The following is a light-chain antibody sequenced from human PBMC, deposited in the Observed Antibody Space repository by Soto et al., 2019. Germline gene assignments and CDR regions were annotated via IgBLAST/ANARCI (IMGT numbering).Light chain of an antibody. CDR3: TSYTTSITYV. V-gene: IGLV2-14*03. CDR2: DVS. Sequence: QSVLTLPASVSGSPGQSITISCTGTSSDFCDFNYVFWYQQHPGKAPKLLIYDVSNRPSGVSNRFSGSKSGDTASLTISGLQAEDEADYYCTSYTTSITYVFGTGTKVTVL. J-gene: IGLJ1*01. CDR1: SSDFCDFNY.